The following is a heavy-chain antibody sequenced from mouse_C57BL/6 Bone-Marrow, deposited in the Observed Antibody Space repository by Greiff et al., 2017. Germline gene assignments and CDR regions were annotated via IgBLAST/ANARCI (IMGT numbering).Heavy chain of an antibody. CDR3: ARGYDYDYAMNY. D-gene: IGHD2-4*01. J-gene: IGHJ4*01. CDR1: GYSFTDYN. CDR2: LNPNYGTT. V-gene: IGHV1-39*01. Sequence: VQLQQSGPELVKPGASVKISCKASGYSFTDYNMNWVKQSNGKSLEWIGVLNPNYGTTSYNQKFKGKATLTVDQSSSTAYMQLNSLTTEDSAVYYYARGYDYDYAMNYWGRGTSVTVSS.